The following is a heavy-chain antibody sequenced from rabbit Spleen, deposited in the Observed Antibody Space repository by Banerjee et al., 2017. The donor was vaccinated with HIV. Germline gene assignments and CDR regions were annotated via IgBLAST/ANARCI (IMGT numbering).Heavy chain of an antibody. D-gene: IGHD8-1*01. J-gene: IGHJ4*01. V-gene: IGHV1S40*01. Sequence: QSLEESGGGLVKPGASLTLTCKASRFSFNSGYDMCWVRQAPGKGLEWIACIYAGSSGSTYSAIWAKGRFTISKTSSTTVTLQMTSLTVADTATYFCARDAGSGDYIDGYFNLWGPGTLVTVS. CDR2: IYAGSSGST. CDR3: ARDAGSGDYIDGYFNL. CDR1: RFSFNSGYD.